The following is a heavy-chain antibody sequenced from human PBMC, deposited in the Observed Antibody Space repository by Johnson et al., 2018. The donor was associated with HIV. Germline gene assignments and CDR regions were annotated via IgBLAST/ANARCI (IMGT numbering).Heavy chain of an antibody. CDR2: INWNGANT. J-gene: IGHJ3*02. Sequence: VQLVESGGGVVQPGRSLRLSCAASGFTFNDYGMTWVRQVPGKGLEWVSEINWNGANTGYLDSVKGRFSISRDNAKHSLYLQRNSLRAEDTAVYYCARGRTGTKYDAFDIWGQGTMVTVSS. CDR3: ARGRTGTKYDAFDI. CDR1: GFTFNDYG. V-gene: IGHV3-20*04. D-gene: IGHD1-7*01.